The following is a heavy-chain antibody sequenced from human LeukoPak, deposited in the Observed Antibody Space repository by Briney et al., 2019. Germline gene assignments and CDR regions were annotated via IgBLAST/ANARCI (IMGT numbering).Heavy chain of an antibody. CDR2: IYYSGST. V-gene: IGHV4-61*01. Sequence: SETLSLTCTVSGGSVGSGSYYWSWIRQPPGKGLEWIGYIYYSGSTNYNPSLKSRVTISVDTSKNQFSLKLSSVTAADTAVYYCARMYSNGWYDYWGQGTLVTVSS. D-gene: IGHD6-19*01. CDR3: ARMYSNGWYDY. J-gene: IGHJ4*02. CDR1: GGSVGSGSYY.